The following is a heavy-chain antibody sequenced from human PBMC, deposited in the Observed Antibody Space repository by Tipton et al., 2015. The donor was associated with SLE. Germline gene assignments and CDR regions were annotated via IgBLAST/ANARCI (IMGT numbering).Heavy chain of an antibody. CDR3: TRSGDLTAFDV. CDR1: GFTFSDYY. CDR2: ISSRGPAI. Sequence: SLRLSCAASGFTFSDYYMSWIRQAPGKGLEWVSYISSRGPAICYADSVKGRFTISRDNAKNSLYLQMNSLTVDDTAIYFCTRSGDLTAFDVWGRGTLVTVSS. V-gene: IGHV3-11*01. D-gene: IGHD3-16*01. J-gene: IGHJ2*01.